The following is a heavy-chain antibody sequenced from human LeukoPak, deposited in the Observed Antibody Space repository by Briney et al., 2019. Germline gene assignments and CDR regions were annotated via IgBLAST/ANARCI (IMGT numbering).Heavy chain of an antibody. J-gene: IGHJ4*02. CDR3: ARGARRLNFDLDY. CDR2: INHSGST. D-gene: IGHD3-9*01. CDR1: GGSFSGYY. V-gene: IGHV4-34*01. Sequence: SETLSLTCAVSGGSFSGYYWSWIRQPPGKGLEWIGEINHSGSTNYNPSLKSRVTISVDTSKNQFSLKLGSVTAADTAVYYCARGARRLNFDLDYWGQGTLVTVSS.